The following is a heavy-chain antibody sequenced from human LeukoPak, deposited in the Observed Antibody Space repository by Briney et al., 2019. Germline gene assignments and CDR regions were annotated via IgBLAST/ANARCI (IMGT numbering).Heavy chain of an antibody. CDR2: IYYSGTT. V-gene: IGHV4-39*07. J-gene: IGHJ6*02. CDR3: AGLKGDYEVGYYYYGMDV. Sequence: SETLSLTCTVSGGSISSSSYYWGWLRQPPGKGLEWTGSIYYSGTTYYNPSLQSRVTISVDTSKKQFSLKLISVTAADTAVYYCAGLKGDYEVGYYYYGMDVWGQGTTVTVSS. CDR1: GGSISSSSYY. D-gene: IGHD4-17*01.